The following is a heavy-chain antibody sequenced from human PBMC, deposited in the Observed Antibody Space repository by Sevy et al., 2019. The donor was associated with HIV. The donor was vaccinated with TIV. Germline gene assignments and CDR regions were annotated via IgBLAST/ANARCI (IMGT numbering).Heavy chain of an antibody. CDR3: AKDGRSIAAAGPL. J-gene: IGHJ3*01. V-gene: IGHV3-23*01. D-gene: IGHD6-13*01. Sequence: GGSLRLSCAASGFTFSSYAMSWVRQAPGKGLEWVSAISGSGGSTYYADSVKGRFTISRDNPKNTLYLQMNSLRAEDRAVYYSAKDGRSIAAAGPLWGQGTMVTVSS. CDR1: GFTFSSYA. CDR2: ISGSGGST.